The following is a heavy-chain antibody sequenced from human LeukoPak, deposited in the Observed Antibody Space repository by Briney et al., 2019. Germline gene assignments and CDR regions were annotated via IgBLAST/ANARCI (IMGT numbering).Heavy chain of an antibody. V-gene: IGHV1-24*01. CDR2: FDPEDGET. CDR3: ATRSSNAYGLTYYGMDV. J-gene: IGHJ6*04. D-gene: IGHD3-10*01. Sequence: GASVKVSCKVSGYTLTELSMHWVRQAPGKGLEWMGGFDPEDGETIYAQKFQGRVTMTEDTSTDTAYMELSSLRPEDTAVYYCATRSSNAYGLTYYGMDVWGKGTTVTVSS. CDR1: GYTLTELS.